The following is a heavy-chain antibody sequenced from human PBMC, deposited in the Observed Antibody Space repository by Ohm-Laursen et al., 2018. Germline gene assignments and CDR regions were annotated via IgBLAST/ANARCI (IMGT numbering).Heavy chain of an antibody. CDR2: IYYNGNT. J-gene: IGHJ4*02. CDR3: AGAPNLYYFDY. CDR1: GGSISSYY. D-gene: IGHD1-26*01. Sequence: SDTLPLTCTVSGGSISSYYWSWIRQPPGKGLEWIGYIYYNGNTNYNPSLQNRVTISINTSKNQFSLQLRFVTAADTAVYHCAGAPNLYYFDYWGQGTLVTVSS. V-gene: IGHV4-59*08.